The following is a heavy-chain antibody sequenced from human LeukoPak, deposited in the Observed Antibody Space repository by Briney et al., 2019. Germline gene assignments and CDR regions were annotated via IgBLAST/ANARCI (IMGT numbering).Heavy chain of an antibody. CDR3: VAFGVVRDDAFDI. J-gene: IGHJ3*02. D-gene: IGHD3-3*01. V-gene: IGHV4-38-2*02. CDR2: IYHSGST. Sequence: KASETLSLTCTVSGYSISSGYYWGWIRQPPGKGLEWIGSIYHSGSTYYNPSLKSRVTISVDTSKNQFSLKLSSVTAADTAVYYRVAFGVVRDDAFDIWGQGTMVTVSS. CDR1: GYSISSGYY.